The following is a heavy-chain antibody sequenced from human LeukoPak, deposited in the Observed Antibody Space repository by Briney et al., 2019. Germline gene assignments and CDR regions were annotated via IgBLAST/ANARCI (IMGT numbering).Heavy chain of an antibody. V-gene: IGHV4-59*01. CDR3: ARTYYYFLGSSSGSYNFDY. J-gene: IGHJ4*02. CDR2: ITYGGST. CDR1: GGSISSDF. D-gene: IGHD3-10*02. Sequence: SETLSLTCTVSGGSISSDFWSWIRQPPGKGLEWIGYITYGGSTNYNPSLRSRVTISINTSRNQFSLKLSSVTAADTAIYYCARTYYYFLGSSSGSYNFDYWGQGTPVTVSS.